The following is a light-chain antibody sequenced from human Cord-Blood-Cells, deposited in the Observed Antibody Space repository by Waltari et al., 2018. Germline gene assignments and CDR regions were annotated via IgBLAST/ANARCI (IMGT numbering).Light chain of an antibody. J-gene: IGLJ3*02. V-gene: IGLV2-14*01. CDR2: DVS. CDR3: SSYTSSSTV. Sequence: QSALTQPASVSGSPGPSITIPCTGTSSDVGGYHYVSWYQQHPGKAPKLMIYDVSNRPSGVSNRFSGSKSGNTASLTISGLQAEDEADYYCSSYTSSSTVFGGGTKLTVL. CDR1: SSDVGGYHY.